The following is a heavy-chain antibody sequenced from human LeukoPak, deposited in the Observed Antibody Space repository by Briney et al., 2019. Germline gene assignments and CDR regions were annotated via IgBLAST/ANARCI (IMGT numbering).Heavy chain of an antibody. CDR1: GGSISSYY. CDR2: IYYSGSA. CDR3: ARDRLTLTFDY. D-gene: IGHD3-16*01. V-gene: IGHV4-59*12. Sequence: SETLSLTCTVSGGSISSYYWSWIRQPPGKGLEWIGYIYYSGSANYNPSLESRVTISVDTSKNQFSLKLSSVTAADTAVYYCARDRLTLTFDYWGQGTLVTVSS. J-gene: IGHJ4*02.